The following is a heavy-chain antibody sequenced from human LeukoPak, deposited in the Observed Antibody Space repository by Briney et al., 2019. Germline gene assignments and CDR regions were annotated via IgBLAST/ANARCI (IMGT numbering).Heavy chain of an antibody. J-gene: IGHJ4*02. Sequence: ASVRVSCKASGYTFTTSYINWVRQAPGQGLEWMGWVSAYNGKTSYAQKFQGRVTMTTDSSTNTAYMDLTSLRSDDTAVYYCASGGTYYPCIDYWGQGTQVTVSS. CDR1: GYTFTTSY. CDR3: ASGGTYYPCIDY. D-gene: IGHD1-26*01. V-gene: IGHV1-18*01. CDR2: VSAYNGKT.